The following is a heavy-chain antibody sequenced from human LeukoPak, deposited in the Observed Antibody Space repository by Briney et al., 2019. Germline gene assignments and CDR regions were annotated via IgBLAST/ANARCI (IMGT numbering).Heavy chain of an antibody. V-gene: IGHV3-15*01. J-gene: IGHJ6*02. Sequence: NPGGSLRLSCAASGFIFKNAWMSWVRQAPGKGLEWVGRIKTKTDGGTTDYAAPVKGRFTISRDDSGSTLYLQMDSLKTEDTAVYYCTGGLGSSWHFYYYAMDVWGQGTTVIVSS. CDR2: IKTKTDGGTT. CDR1: GFIFKNAW. D-gene: IGHD6-13*01. CDR3: TGGLGSSWHFYYYAMDV.